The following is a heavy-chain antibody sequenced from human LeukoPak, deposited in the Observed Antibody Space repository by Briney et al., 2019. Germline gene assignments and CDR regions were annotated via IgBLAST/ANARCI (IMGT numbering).Heavy chain of an antibody. J-gene: IGHJ4*02. CDR1: GGSVSSGSYY. CDR2: IYYSGST. CDR3: ARVPISTTARGYFDY. V-gene: IGHV4-61*01. Sequence: SETLSLTCTVFGGSVSSGSYYSSWIRQPPGKGLEWIGYIYYSGSTTYNPSLKSRVTISVDTSKNKFSLKLSSVTAADTAVYYCARVPISTTARGYFDYWGQGTLVTVSS. D-gene: IGHD4-17*01.